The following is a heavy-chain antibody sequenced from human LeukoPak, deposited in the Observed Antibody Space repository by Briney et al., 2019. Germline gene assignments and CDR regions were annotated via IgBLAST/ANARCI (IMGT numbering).Heavy chain of an antibody. CDR3: ASIGGYCSSTSCRNPFDY. D-gene: IGHD2-2*01. CDR2: FDPEDGET. V-gene: IGHV1-24*01. Sequence: ASVKVSCKVSGYTLTELSMHWVRQAPGKGLEWMGGFDPEDGETIYAQKFQGRVTMTEDTSTDTAYMELSSLRSEDTAVYYCASIGGYCSSTSCRNPFDYWGQGTLVTVSS. J-gene: IGHJ4*02. CDR1: GYTLTELS.